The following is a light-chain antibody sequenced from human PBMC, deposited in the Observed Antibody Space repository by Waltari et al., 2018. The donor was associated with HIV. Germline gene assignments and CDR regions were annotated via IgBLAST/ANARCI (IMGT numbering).Light chain of an antibody. J-gene: IGKJ1*01. Sequence: LQMTQSPSSLSASVGDRVTITCRASQSISSYLNWYQQKPGKAPRLLIYAASSLQSGVPSRFSGSGSGTGFTLTISSLQLEDFATYYCQQSYSTPWTFGQGTKVEIK. CDR2: AAS. V-gene: IGKV1-39*01. CDR3: QQSYSTPWT. CDR1: QSISSY.